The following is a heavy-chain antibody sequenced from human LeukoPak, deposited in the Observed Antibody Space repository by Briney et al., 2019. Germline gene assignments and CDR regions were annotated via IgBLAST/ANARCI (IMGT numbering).Heavy chain of an antibody. V-gene: IGHV4-31*03. J-gene: IGHJ5*02. CDR1: GGSISSGGYY. Sequence: SETLSLTCTVSGGSISSGGYYWSWIRQHPGKGLEWIGYIYYSGSTYYNPSLKNRVTISVDTSKNQFSLKLSSVTAADTAVYYCARTSTPGGWFDPWGQGTLVTVSS. CDR2: IYYSGST. D-gene: IGHD2-2*01. CDR3: ARTSTPGGWFDP.